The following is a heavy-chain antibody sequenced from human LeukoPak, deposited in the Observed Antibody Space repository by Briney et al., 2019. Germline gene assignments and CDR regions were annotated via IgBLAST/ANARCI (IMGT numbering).Heavy chain of an antibody. CDR3: AGSLWFGDSGWFDP. D-gene: IGHD3-10*01. CDR2: IISSSYI. V-gene: IGHV3-21*01. J-gene: IGHJ5*02. Sequence: PGGSLRLSSAAPGFTFSSYSMNWVRQAPGKGLEWVSSIISSSYIYHADSVKGRFTNSRDNAKNSLYLQMNSLRAEDTAVYYCAGSLWFGDSGWFDPWGQGTLVTVSS. CDR1: GFTFSSYS.